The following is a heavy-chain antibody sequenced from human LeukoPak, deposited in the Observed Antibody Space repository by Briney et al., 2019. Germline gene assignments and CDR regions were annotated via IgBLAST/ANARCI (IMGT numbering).Heavy chain of an antibody. CDR2: IYYSGST. D-gene: IGHD3-22*01. Sequence: KPSETLSLTCTVSGGSISSYYWSWIRQPPGKGLEWIGYIYYSGSTNYNPSLKSRATISVDTSKNQFSLKLSSVTAADTAVYYCARGPSTYYDSSGYYHWGQGTLVTVSS. CDR1: GGSISSYY. CDR3: ARGPSTYYDSSGYYH. V-gene: IGHV4-59*01. J-gene: IGHJ4*02.